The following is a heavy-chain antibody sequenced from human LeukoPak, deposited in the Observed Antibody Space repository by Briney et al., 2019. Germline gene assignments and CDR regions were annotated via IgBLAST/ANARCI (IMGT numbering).Heavy chain of an antibody. Sequence: SETLSLTCSVSGVSISGNYWSWIRQPPGKELEWIGYIYYSGSTNYNPSLKSRVTISVDTSKNQFSLKLSSVTAADTAVYYCARGPYSSSWLPFDYWGQGTLVTVSS. V-gene: IGHV4-59*01. CDR3: ARGPYSSSWLPFDY. J-gene: IGHJ4*02. CDR1: GVSISGNY. CDR2: IYYSGST. D-gene: IGHD6-13*01.